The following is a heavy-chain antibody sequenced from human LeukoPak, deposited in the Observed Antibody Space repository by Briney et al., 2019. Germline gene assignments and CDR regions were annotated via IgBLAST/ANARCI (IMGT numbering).Heavy chain of an antibody. J-gene: IGHJ4*02. CDR3: ARSGSSTSCPRDY. V-gene: IGHV1-46*01. CDR1: GYTFTNYY. CDR2: INPSGSNT. D-gene: IGHD2-2*01. Sequence: ASVKVSCKASGYTFTNYYMHWVRQAPGQGLEWMCIINPSGSNTSYAQKFQGRVTMTRDTSTSTVYMELSSLRSEDTAVYYCARSGSSTSCPRDYWGQGTLVTVAS.